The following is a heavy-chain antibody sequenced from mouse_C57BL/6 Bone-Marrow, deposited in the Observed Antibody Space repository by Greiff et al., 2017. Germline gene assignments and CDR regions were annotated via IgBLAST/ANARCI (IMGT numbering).Heavy chain of an antibody. D-gene: IGHD1-1*01. J-gene: IGHJ1*03. Sequence: VQLQQSGPELVKPGASVKLSCKASGYTFTSYDINWVKQRPGQGLEWIGWIYPRDGSTKYNEKFKGKATLNVDTSSSTAYMELLRLPSEDTAVYFCARLEFDGSSGDWYFDVWGTGTTVTVSS. V-gene: IGHV1-85*01. CDR2: IYPRDGST. CDR1: GYTFTSYD. CDR3: ARLEFDGSSGDWYFDV.